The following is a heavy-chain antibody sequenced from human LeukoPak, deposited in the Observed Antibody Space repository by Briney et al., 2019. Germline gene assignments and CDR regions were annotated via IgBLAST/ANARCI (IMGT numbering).Heavy chain of an antibody. CDR1: GGSISSYY. CDR3: ARGWYDGSYRFDY. D-gene: IGHD1-26*01. Sequence: SETLSLTCTVSGGSISSYYWSWIRQPPGKGLEWIGYIYYSGSTNYNPSLKSRVTISVDTSKNQFSLKLSSVTAADTAVYYCARGWYDGSYRFDYWGQGTLVTVSS. V-gene: IGHV4-59*01. J-gene: IGHJ4*02. CDR2: IYYSGST.